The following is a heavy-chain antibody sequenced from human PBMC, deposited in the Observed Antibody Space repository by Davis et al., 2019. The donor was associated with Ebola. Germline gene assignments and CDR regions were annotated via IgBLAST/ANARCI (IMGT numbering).Heavy chain of an antibody. CDR3: ARQGATFDY. V-gene: IGHV4-59*01. Sequence: MPSETLSLTCTVSGGSISGYYWNWIRQPPGKTLEWIGYIYYNGNTHFNPSLESRVTISVDTSKNQFSLKLSSVTAADTAVYYCARQGATFDYWGQGTLVTVSS. CDR2: IYYNGNT. CDR1: GGSISGYY. J-gene: IGHJ4*02.